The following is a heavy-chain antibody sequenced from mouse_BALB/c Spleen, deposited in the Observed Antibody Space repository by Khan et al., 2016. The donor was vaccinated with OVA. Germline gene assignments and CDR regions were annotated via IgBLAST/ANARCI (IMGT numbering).Heavy chain of an antibody. CDR1: GFTFSSYG. V-gene: IGHV5-6-3*01. CDR2: INSNGGST. J-gene: IGHJ2*01. Sequence: EVELVESGGGLVQPGGSLKLSCAASGFTFSSYGMSWVRQTPDKRLELVATINSNGGSTYYPDSLKGRFTISRDNAKNTLYLQMSSLKSEDTAMYYCAIMARTINWGQGTTLTVSS. CDR3: AIMARTIN.